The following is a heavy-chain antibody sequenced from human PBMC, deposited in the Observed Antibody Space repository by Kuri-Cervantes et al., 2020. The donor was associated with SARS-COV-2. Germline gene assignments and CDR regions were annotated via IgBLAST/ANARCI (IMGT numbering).Heavy chain of an antibody. CDR3: ARTHYATLLDI. V-gene: IGHV4-59*01. J-gene: IGHJ3*02. CDR2: IYYSGST. D-gene: IGHD2-2*01. CDR1: GFTFSDYY. Sequence: ESLKISCAASGFTFSDYYWSWIRQPPGKGLEWIGYIYYSGSTNYNPSLKSRVTISVDTSKNQFSLKLSSVTAADTAVYYCARTHYATLLDIWGQGTMVTVSS.